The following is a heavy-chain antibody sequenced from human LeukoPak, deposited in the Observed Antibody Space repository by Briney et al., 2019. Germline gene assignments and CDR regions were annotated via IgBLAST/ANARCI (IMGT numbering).Heavy chain of an antibody. CDR2: IRYSGSA. J-gene: IGHJ4*02. V-gene: IGHV4-59*08. CDR1: GDSISTYY. CDR3: ARLVYDSRGYYFDY. Sequence: PSETLSLTCTVSGDSISTYYWSWLRQPPGKGLEWIGYIRYSGSANYNPSLRSRVTISIDTSKNQFSLKLSFLTAADTAVYHCARLVYDSRGYYFDYWGQGTLVTVSS. D-gene: IGHD3-22*01.